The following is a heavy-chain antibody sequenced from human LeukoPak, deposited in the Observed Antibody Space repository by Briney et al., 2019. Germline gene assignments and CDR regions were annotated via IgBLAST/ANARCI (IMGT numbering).Heavy chain of an antibody. CDR1: GGSISSSGYY. D-gene: IGHD3-22*01. Sequence: SETLSLTCTVSGGSISSSGYYWGRIRQPPGKGLEWIGSIYYSGSTYYNPSLKSRVTISVDTSKNQFSLKLSSVTAADTAVYYCARPEIVLVTIYYIGYLGQGTLVTVSS. V-gene: IGHV4-39*01. CDR3: ARPEIVLVTIYYIGY. J-gene: IGHJ4*02. CDR2: IYYSGST.